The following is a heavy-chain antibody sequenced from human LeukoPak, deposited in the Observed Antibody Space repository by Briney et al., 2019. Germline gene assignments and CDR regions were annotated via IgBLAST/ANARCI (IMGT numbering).Heavy chain of an antibody. Sequence: GSLRLSCAASGFSFSSYAMTWARQAPVKGLGWVSAISGDGTRTYYADSVKGRFTISRDNSKNTLYLEMSSLRVEDTAIYYCAKWPEGAMDYFDYWGQGTLVTVSS. V-gene: IGHV3-23*01. J-gene: IGHJ4*02. CDR1: GFSFSSYA. CDR3: AKWPEGAMDYFDY. CDR2: ISGDGTRT. D-gene: IGHD3-16*01.